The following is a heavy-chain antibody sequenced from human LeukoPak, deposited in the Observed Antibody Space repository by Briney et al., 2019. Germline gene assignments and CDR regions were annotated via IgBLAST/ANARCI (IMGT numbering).Heavy chain of an antibody. CDR3: ARQYYDFWSGYPRQTYYFDY. V-gene: IGHV5-51*01. J-gene: IGHJ4*02. CDR1: GYSFSSYS. D-gene: IGHD3-3*01. CDR2: IYPDVSDT. Sequence: GESLKISCKGLGYSFSSYSIGWVRQMPGKGLEWMGIIYPDVSDTRYSPSFQGQVTISADKSLSTAYLQWSSLKASDTAMYYCARQYYDFWSGYPRQTYYFDYWGQGTLVTVSS.